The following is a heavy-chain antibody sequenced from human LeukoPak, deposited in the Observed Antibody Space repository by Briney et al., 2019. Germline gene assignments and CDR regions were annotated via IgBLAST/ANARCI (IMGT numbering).Heavy chain of an antibody. CDR1: GFTFTSYA. Sequence: GGSLRLSCAASGFTFTSYAMSWVRQAPGKGLEWVSGITNSGGNTYYADSVKGRFTISRDNSKSTLYLQMNSLRAEDTAVFYCAKGGQTDRFDYWGRGALVTVSS. CDR3: AKGGQTDRFDY. J-gene: IGHJ4*02. V-gene: IGHV3-23*01. CDR2: ITNSGGNT. D-gene: IGHD5-12*01.